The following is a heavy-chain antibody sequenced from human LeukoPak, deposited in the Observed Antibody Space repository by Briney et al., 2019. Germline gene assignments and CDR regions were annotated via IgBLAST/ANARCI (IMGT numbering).Heavy chain of an antibody. J-gene: IGHJ4*02. V-gene: IGHV4-59*08. D-gene: IGHD3-9*01. Sequence: SETLSLTCTVSGGSISSYYWSWIRQPPGKGLEWIGYIYYSGSTNYNPSLKSRVTISVDTSKNQFSLKLNSVTAADTAVYYCARGNYDILTGPQNFDYWGQGTLVTVSS. CDR1: GGSISSYY. CDR2: IYYSGST. CDR3: ARGNYDILTGPQNFDY.